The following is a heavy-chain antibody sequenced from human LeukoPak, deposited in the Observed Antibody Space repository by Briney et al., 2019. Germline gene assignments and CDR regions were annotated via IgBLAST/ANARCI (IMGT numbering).Heavy chain of an antibody. CDR1: GFTFSSYA. CDR2: ISGGGGST. D-gene: IGHD3-10*01. J-gene: IGHJ6*02. CDR3: ARDAGRGTRYYYYGMDV. Sequence: PGGSLRLSCAASGFTFSSYAMSWVRQAPGKGLERVSSISGGGGSTYYGDSVKGRFTISRDNSKTTLYLQMNSLRAEDTAVYYCARDAGRGTRYYYYGMDVWGQGTTVTVSS. V-gene: IGHV3-23*01.